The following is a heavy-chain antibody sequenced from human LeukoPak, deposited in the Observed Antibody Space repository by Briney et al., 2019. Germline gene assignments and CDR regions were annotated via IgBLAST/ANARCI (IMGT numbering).Heavy chain of an antibody. CDR3: AKDQDCSSTSCYNAFDI. V-gene: IGHV3-21*01. J-gene: IGHJ3*02. CDR2: ITSSSSYI. CDR1: GLTFSSYT. D-gene: IGHD2-2*02. Sequence: GGSLRLSCAASGLTFSSYTMNWVRQAPGKGLEWVSSITSSSSYIYYADSVKGRFTISRDNAKNSLYLQMNGLRAEDTAVYYCAKDQDCSSTSCYNAFDIWGQGTMVTVSS.